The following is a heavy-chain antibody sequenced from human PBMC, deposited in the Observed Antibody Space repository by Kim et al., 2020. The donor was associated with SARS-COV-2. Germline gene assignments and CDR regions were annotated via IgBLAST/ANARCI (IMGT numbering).Heavy chain of an antibody. CDR3: AREGYDFWSGYPDY. CDR2: IKQDGSEK. J-gene: IGHJ4*02. Sequence: GGSLRLSCAASGFTFSSYWMSWVRQAPGKGLEWVANIKQDGSEKYYVDSVKGRFTISRDNAKNSLYLQMNSLRAEDTAVYYCAREGYDFWSGYPDYWGQGTLVTVSS. D-gene: IGHD3-3*01. V-gene: IGHV3-7*01. CDR1: GFTFSSYW.